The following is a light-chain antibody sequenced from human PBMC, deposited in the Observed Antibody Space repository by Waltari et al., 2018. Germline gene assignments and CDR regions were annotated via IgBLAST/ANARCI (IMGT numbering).Light chain of an antibody. Sequence: QSALTQPASVSGSPGQSVTISCTGTSSDGGNYNYVSWYQQIPGKAPKLIIFDVTKRPSGVSNRFSGSKSGNTASLTISGLQADDEAEYYCSSFTGSTSPYVFGTGTKVTVL. CDR2: DVT. CDR3: SSFTGSTSPYV. CDR1: SSDGGNYNY. J-gene: IGLJ1*01. V-gene: IGLV2-14*03.